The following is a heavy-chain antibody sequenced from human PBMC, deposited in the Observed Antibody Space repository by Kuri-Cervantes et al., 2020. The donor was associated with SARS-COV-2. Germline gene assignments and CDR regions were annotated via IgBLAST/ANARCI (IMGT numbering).Heavy chain of an antibody. Sequence: GESLKISCTASGFTFGDYAMSWVRQAPGKGLEWVGFIRSKAYGGTTEYAASVKGRFTISRDDSKSIAYLQMNSLKTEDTAVYYCSVLDFWSGYSWGGAFDIWGQGTMVTVSS. D-gene: IGHD3-3*01. J-gene: IGHJ3*02. CDR1: GFTFGDYA. V-gene: IGHV3-49*04. CDR3: SVLDFWSGYSWGGAFDI. CDR2: IRSKAYGGTT.